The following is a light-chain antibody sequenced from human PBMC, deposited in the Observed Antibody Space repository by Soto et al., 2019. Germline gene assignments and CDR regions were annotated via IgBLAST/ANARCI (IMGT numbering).Light chain of an antibody. V-gene: IGKV1-5*03. CDR3: QQYNSYS. Sequence: DIQITQSPATVSASVGDRVTITCRASQSVRSWLAWYQQKPGKAPKLLIYKASTLKSGVPSRFSGSGSGTEFTLTISSLQPDDFATYYCQQYNSYSFGQGTKVDIK. CDR2: KAS. J-gene: IGKJ1*01. CDR1: QSVRSW.